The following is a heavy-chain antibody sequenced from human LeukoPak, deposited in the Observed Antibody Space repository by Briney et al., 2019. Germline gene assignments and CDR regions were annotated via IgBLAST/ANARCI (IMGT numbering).Heavy chain of an antibody. V-gene: IGHV3-64D*06. J-gene: IGHJ5*02. D-gene: IGHD3-10*01. CDR1: GFTFSSYA. CDR2: TSSNGGST. Sequence: PGGSLRLSCSASGFTFSSYAMHWVRQAPGKGLEYVSATSSNGGSTYYADSVKGRFTISRDNSKNTLHLQMSSLRAEDTAVYYCVKDKANYYGSGRIGPWGQGTLVTVSS. CDR3: VKDKANYYGSGRIGP.